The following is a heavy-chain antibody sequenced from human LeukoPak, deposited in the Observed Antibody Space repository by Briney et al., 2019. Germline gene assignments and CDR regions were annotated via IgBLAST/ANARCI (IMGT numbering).Heavy chain of an antibody. CDR3: AREDYCSSTSCSNWFDP. V-gene: IGHV1-69*05. CDR1: GGTFSSYA. Sequence: ASVKVPCKASGGTFSSYAISWVRQAPGQGREWMGRIIPIFGTANYAQKFQCRVTITTDESTSTAYMELRRLRSEDTAVYYCAREDYCSSTSCSNWFDPWGQGTLVTVSS. CDR2: IIPIFGTA. D-gene: IGHD2-2*01. J-gene: IGHJ5*02.